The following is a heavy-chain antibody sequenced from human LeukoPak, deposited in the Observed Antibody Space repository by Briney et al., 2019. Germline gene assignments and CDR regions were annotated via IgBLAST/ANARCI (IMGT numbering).Heavy chain of an antibody. Sequence: GGSLRLSCAASGFTFSSYAMTWVRQAPGKGLEWVAVISYDGSNKYYADSVKGRFTISRDNSKNTLYLQMNSLRAEDTAVYYCARIAAAGLYNWFDPWGQGTLVTVSS. CDR2: ISYDGSNK. J-gene: IGHJ5*02. CDR3: ARIAAAGLYNWFDP. D-gene: IGHD6-13*01. CDR1: GFTFSSYA. V-gene: IGHV3-30-3*01.